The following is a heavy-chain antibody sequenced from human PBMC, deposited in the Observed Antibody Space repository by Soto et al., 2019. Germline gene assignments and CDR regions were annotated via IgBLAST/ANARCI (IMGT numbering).Heavy chain of an antibody. CDR2: INPNSGGT. V-gene: IGHV1-2*04. D-gene: IGHD2-2*01. CDR1: GYTFTGYY. Sequence: QVQLVQSGAEVKKPGASVKVSCKASGYTFTGYYMHWVRQAPGQGLEWMGWINPNSGGTNYAQKFPGWVTMTRDPSISTAYMELSRLKSDDTAVYYCARGGIVVVPAPHLFDYWGQGTLVTVSS. J-gene: IGHJ4*02. CDR3: ARGGIVVVPAPHLFDY.